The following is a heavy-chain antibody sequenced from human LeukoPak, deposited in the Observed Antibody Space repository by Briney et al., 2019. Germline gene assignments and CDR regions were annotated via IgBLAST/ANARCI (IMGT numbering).Heavy chain of an antibody. CDR2: ISGSGGST. Sequence: GGSLRLSCAASGFTFSSYAMSWVRQAPGKGLEWVSAISGSGGSTYYADSVKGRFTIPRDNSKNTLYLQMNSLRAEDTAVYYCAKEGAWGIAVAGTWGYYFDYWGQGTLVTVSS. V-gene: IGHV3-23*01. CDR1: GFTFSSYA. CDR3: AKEGAWGIAVAGTWGYYFDY. J-gene: IGHJ4*02. D-gene: IGHD6-19*01.